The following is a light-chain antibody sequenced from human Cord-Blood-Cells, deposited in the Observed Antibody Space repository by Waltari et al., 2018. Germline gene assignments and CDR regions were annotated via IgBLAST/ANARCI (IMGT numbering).Light chain of an antibody. V-gene: IGLV2-14*01. Sequence: QSALTQPASVSGSPGQSITISCTGTSSDVGGYNYVSWYQQHPGKAPKLMMYDVSKRPSGVSNRFSGSKSGNTASLTISWLQAEDEADYYCSSYTSSSTVVFGGGTKLTVL. CDR3: SSYTSSSTVV. CDR1: SSDVGGYNY. J-gene: IGLJ2*01. CDR2: DVS.